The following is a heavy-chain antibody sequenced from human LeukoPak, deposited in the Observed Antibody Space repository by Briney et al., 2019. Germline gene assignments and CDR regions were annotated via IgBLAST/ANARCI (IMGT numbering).Heavy chain of an antibody. Sequence: SETLSLTCAVYGGSFSGYYWSWIRQPPGKGLEWIGYIYYSGSTNYNPSLKSRVTISVDTSKNQFSLKLSSVTAADTAVYYCAREQLERLSYNWFDPWGQGTLVTVSS. CDR3: AREQLERLSYNWFDP. V-gene: IGHV4-59*01. CDR2: IYYSGST. CDR1: GGSFSGYY. D-gene: IGHD1-1*01. J-gene: IGHJ5*02.